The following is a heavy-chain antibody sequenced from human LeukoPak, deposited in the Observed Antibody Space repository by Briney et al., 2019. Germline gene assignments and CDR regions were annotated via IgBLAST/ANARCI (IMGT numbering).Heavy chain of an antibody. V-gene: IGHV1-69*05. CDR1: GGTLSSYA. CDR3: ARSRIFGSYHDAFDI. D-gene: IGHD1-26*01. Sequence: GASVKVSCKASGGTLSSYAIGWVRQAPGQGLEWMGGIIPIFGTANYAQKFQGRVTITTDESTSTAYMELSSLRSEDTAVYYCARSRIFGSYHDAFDIWGQGTMVTVSS. J-gene: IGHJ3*02. CDR2: IIPIFGTA.